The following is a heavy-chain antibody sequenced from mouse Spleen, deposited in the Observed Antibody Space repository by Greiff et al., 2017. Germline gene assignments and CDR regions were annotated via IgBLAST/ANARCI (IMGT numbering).Heavy chain of an antibody. CDR3: TPYGNWFAY. CDR2: IDPEDGDT. J-gene: IGHJ3*01. D-gene: IGHD2-1*01. Sequence: VHVKQSGAEFVRPGASVILSCTASGFNIKDFYMHWVKQRPEQGLEWIGRIDPEDGDTEYAPKFQDKATMTADTFSNTAYLQLSSLTSEDTAVYYCTPYGNWFAYWGQGTLVTVSA. V-gene: IGHV14-1*01. CDR1: GFNIKDFY.